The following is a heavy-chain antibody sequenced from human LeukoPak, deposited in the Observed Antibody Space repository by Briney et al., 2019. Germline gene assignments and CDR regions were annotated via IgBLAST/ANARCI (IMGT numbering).Heavy chain of an antibody. CDR1: GFTFSSYD. CDR2: IGTAGDT. CDR3: AKGRKRVGTLRSISRTSCYDY. J-gene: IGHJ4*02. Sequence: GSLRLSCAASGFTFSSYDMHWVRQATGKGLEWVSAIGTAGDTYYPGSVKGRFTISRDNAKNSLYLQMNSLRAEDTAVYHCAKGRKRVGTLRSISRTSCYDYWGQGTLVTVSS. D-gene: IGHD2-2*01. V-gene: IGHV3-13*01.